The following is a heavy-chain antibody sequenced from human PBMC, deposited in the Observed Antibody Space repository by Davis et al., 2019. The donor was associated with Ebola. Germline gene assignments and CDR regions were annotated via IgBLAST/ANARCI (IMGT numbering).Heavy chain of an antibody. J-gene: IGHJ4*02. CDR3: TTLYYYDSSGHGGYYFDY. CDR2: IKSKTDGGTT. D-gene: IGHD3-22*01. V-gene: IGHV3-15*07. Sequence: GESLKISCAASGFTFSNAWMNWVRQAPGKGLEWVGRIKSKTDGGTTDYAAPVKGRFTISRDDSKNTLYLQMNSLKTEDTAVYYCTTLYYYDSSGHGGYYFDYWGQGTLVTVSS. CDR1: GFTFSNAW.